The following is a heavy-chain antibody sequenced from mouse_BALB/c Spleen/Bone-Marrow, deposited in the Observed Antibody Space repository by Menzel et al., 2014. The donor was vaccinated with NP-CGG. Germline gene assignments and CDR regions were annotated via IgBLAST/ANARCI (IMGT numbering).Heavy chain of an antibody. CDR1: GFTFTDYY. CDR2: IRNKANGYTT. Sequence: EVKLMESGGGLVQPGGSLRLSCATSGFTFTDYYMSWVRQPPGKALEWLGFIRNKANGYTTEYSASVKGRFTISRDNSQSILYPQMNTLRAEDSATYYCARDDAMDYWGQGTSVTVSS. J-gene: IGHJ4*01. V-gene: IGHV7-3*02. CDR3: ARDDAMDY.